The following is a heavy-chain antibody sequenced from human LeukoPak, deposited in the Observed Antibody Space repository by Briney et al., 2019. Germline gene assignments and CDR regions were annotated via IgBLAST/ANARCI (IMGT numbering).Heavy chain of an antibody. CDR2: IYSGAST. Sequence: PGGSLRLSCAASGFTFSSYGMHWVRQAPGKGLEWVSIIYSGASTYYADSVKGRFTISRQISKNTLYLQMNSLRAEDTAVYYCARGYCTNAVCPIDYWGQGTLVTVSS. D-gene: IGHD2-8*01. V-gene: IGHV3-NL1*01. CDR1: GFTFSSYG. CDR3: ARGYCTNAVCPIDY. J-gene: IGHJ4*02.